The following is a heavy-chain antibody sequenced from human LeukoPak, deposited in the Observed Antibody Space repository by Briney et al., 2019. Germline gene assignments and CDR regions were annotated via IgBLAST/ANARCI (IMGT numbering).Heavy chain of an antibody. CDR3: AKELPDTAFFTVDY. D-gene: IGHD5-18*01. CDR1: GFTFSSYE. CDR2: VTGSGGGT. J-gene: IGHJ4*02. Sequence: QTGGSLRLSCAASGFTFSSYEMNWVRQVPGKGLEWVSAVTGSGGGTYYADSVKGRFTISRDNSKNTLYLQMNSLRAEGTAVYYCAKELPDTAFFTVDYWGQGTLVTVSS. V-gene: IGHV3-23*01.